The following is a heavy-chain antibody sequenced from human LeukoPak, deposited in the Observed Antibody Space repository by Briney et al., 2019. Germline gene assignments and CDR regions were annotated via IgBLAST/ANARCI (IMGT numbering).Heavy chain of an antibody. D-gene: IGHD5-18*01. V-gene: IGHV3-66*01. CDR1: GGSISSSAYH. CDR2: IYSGGTT. CDR3: ARSSGYSYGPGGDAFDI. Sequence: ETLSLTCTVSGGSISSSAYHWGWVRQAPGKGLEWVSVIYSGGTTYYADSVKGRFTISRDNSKNTLYLQMNSLRAEDTAVYYCARSSGYSYGPGGDAFDIWGQGTMVTVSS. J-gene: IGHJ3*02.